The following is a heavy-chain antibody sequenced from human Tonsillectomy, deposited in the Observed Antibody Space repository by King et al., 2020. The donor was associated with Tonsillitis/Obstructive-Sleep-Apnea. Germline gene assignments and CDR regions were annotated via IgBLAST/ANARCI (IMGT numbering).Heavy chain of an antibody. Sequence: QLQESGPGLVKPSETLSLTCTVSGGSIISGEHYCGWLRQPPGQGLEWIGSIYHNGATYYNPSLQSRVTINVDTSKNQFPLNLDSMSAADTAVYFCASHSDRSRRPTCSNAFDIWGQVTMVTVSS. V-gene: IGHV4-39*01. CDR2: IYHNGAT. CDR1: GGSIISGEHY. CDR3: ASHSDRSRRPTCSNAFDI. D-gene: IGHD2-2*01. J-gene: IGHJ3*02.